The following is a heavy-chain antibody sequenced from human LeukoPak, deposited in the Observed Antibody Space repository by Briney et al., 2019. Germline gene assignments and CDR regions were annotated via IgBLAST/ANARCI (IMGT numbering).Heavy chain of an antibody. CDR2: VYHSGTS. CDR3: ARRGALAGRYYFDY. Sequence: SETLSLTCTVSGFPISSSSYYWAWNRQPPGRGLEWIGSVYHSGTSYSNESLKSRVTISVDTSKSQLSLRLSTVTAADTAVYYCARRGALAGRYYFDYWGQGALVTVSP. J-gene: IGHJ4*02. CDR1: GFPISSSSYY. V-gene: IGHV4-39*01. D-gene: IGHD6-19*01.